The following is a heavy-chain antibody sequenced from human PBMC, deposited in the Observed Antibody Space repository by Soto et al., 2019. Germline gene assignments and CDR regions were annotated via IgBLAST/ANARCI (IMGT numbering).Heavy chain of an antibody. Sequence: SETLSLTCTVSGGSISSGDYYWSWIRQPPGKGLEWIGYIYYSGSTYYNPSLKGRVTISVDTSKNQFSLKLSSVTAADTAVYYCARDRGADYYDSSGPPPAFDIWGQGTMVTVSS. CDR1: GGSISSGDYY. CDR2: IYYSGST. V-gene: IGHV4-30-4*01. CDR3: ARDRGADYYDSSGPPPAFDI. J-gene: IGHJ3*02. D-gene: IGHD3-22*01.